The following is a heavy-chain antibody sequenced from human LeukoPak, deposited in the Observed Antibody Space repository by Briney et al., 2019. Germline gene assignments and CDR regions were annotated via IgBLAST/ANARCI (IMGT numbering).Heavy chain of an antibody. Sequence: GGSLRLSCAASGFTFSSYGMSWVRQAPGKGLEWVSAISGSGGSTYYADSVKGRFTISRDNSKNTLYLQMNSLRAEDTAVYYCAKRESPLPGYYYYHYMDVWGKGTTVTISS. CDR3: AKRESPLPGYYYYHYMDV. CDR1: GFTFSSYG. J-gene: IGHJ6*03. CDR2: ISGSGGST. V-gene: IGHV3-23*01.